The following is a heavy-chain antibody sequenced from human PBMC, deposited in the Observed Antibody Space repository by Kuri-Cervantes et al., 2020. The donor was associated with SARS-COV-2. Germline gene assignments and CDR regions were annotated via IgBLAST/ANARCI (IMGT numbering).Heavy chain of an antibody. Sequence: ASVKVSCKASGYTFTGYYMHWVRQAPGQGLEWMGWINPNSGNTGYAQKFQGRVTITRNTSISTAYMELSSLRSEDTAVYYCARSSSSSVYYYYMDVWGKGTTVTVSS. D-gene: IGHD6-6*01. V-gene: IGHV1-8*03. CDR1: GYTFTGYY. CDR2: INPNSGNT. J-gene: IGHJ6*03. CDR3: ARSSSSSVYYYYMDV.